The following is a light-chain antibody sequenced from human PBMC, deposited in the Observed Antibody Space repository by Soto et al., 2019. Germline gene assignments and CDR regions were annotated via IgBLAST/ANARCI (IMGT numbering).Light chain of an antibody. J-gene: IGKJ5*01. CDR2: DTS. CDR1: QSLTNSF. Sequence: EFVLTQSPGTLSLSPGERATLSCRASQSLTNSFIAWYHQRPGQAPRLLIYDTSSRASGIPDRFSGSVSGTDFTLTISRLETEDFAVFYCQQYGTSEIIFGQGTRLEIK. V-gene: IGKV3-20*01. CDR3: QQYGTSEII.